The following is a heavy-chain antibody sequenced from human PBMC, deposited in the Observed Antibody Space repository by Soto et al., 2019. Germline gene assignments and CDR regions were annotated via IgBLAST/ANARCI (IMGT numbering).Heavy chain of an antibody. V-gene: IGHV4-59*01. Sequence: SETLSLTCTVSGXSISSYYWSWIRQPPGKGLEWLGYIYYSGSTNYNPSLKSRVTISVDTSKNQFSLKLSSVTAADTAVYYCAREGRGGIDYWGQGTLVTVSS. CDR2: IYYSGST. CDR3: AREGRGGIDY. J-gene: IGHJ4*02. D-gene: IGHD3-16*01. CDR1: GXSISSYY.